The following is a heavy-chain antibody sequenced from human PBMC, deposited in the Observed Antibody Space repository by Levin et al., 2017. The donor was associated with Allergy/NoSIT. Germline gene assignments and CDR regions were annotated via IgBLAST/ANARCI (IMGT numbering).Heavy chain of an antibody. J-gene: IGHJ4*02. CDR2: INAGNGNT. Sequence: ASVKVSCKASGYTFTSYAMHWVRQAPGQRLEWMGWINAGNGNTKYSQKFQGRVTITRDTSASTAYMELSSLRSEDTAVYYCALLYKLSGYESHWGQGTLVTVSS. D-gene: IGHD5-12*01. V-gene: IGHV1-3*01. CDR1: GYTFTSYA. CDR3: ALLYKLSGYESH.